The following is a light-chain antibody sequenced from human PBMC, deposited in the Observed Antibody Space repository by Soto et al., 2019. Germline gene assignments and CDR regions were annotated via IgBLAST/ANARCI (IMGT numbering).Light chain of an antibody. CDR3: QHYNNWPPP. Sequence: EIVMTQSPATLSVSPGERATLSCRASQSIGSNLAWYQQKPGQAPRLLIYAASARATAIPARFSGSGSGIEFTLTISSLQSEDFAVYYCQHYNNWPPPFGQGTKVEIK. CDR2: AAS. J-gene: IGKJ1*01. V-gene: IGKV3-15*01. CDR1: QSIGSN.